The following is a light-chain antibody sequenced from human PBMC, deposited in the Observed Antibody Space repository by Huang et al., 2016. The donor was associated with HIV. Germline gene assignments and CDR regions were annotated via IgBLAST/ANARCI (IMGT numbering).Light chain of an antibody. CDR1: QGIGNS. J-gene: IGKJ2*01. V-gene: IGKV3-15*01. CDR3: QQYHEWPRT. Sequence: ERVLTQSPGTLSVSPGERATRSCRTSQGIGNSLAWYQLKPGQAPRLLIYETFSRASDSPARFSGGGSEIDFTLTISGLQSEDSAVYYCQQYHEWPRTFGQGTKVEIK. CDR2: ETF.